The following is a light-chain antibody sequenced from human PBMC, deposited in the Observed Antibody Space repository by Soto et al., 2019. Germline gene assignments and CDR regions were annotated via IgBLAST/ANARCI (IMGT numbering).Light chain of an antibody. CDR3: HQYEYYLAT. J-gene: IGKJ1*01. CDR1: QSISNW. CDR2: DAS. V-gene: IGKV1-5*01. Sequence: DIQVTQSPSTLSASVGDRVTITCRASQSISNWMAWYQQKPGKAPKLLIYDASTLESGVPSRFSGSGSGTEFTLTISRLQPDDFATYYCHQYEYYLATFGQGTKVEIK.